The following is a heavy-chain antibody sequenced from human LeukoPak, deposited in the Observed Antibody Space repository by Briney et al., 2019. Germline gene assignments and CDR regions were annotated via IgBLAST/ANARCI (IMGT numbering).Heavy chain of an antibody. D-gene: IGHD3-22*01. J-gene: IGHJ4*02. V-gene: IGHV3-7*01. CDR2: IKQDGSEI. CDR3: AKDWELGAYYYDSSGPFDY. CDR1: GFTFSTHW. Sequence: GGSLRLSCAASGFTFSTHWMSWVRQAPGKGLEWVANIKQDGSEIYYVDSVKGRFTISRDNSKNTLYLQMNSLRAEDTAVYYCAKDWELGAYYYDSSGPFDYWGQGTLVTVSS.